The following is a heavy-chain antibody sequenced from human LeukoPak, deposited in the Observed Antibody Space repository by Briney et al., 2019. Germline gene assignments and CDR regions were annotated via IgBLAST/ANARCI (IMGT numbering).Heavy chain of an antibody. V-gene: IGHV3-33*08. CDR2: IWYNGSNK. Sequence: GGSLRLSCAASGFTVSSNYMSWVRQAPGKGLEWVAVIWYNGSNKYYADSVKGRFTISRDNSKNTLYLQMNSLRAEDTAVYYCARDWETLVVVVAAPDYGMDVWGQGTTVTVSS. D-gene: IGHD2-15*01. CDR3: ARDWETLVVVVAAPDYGMDV. CDR1: GFTVSSNY. J-gene: IGHJ6*02.